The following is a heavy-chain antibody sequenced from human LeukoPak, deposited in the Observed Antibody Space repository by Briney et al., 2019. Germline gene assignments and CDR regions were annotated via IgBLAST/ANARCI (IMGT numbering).Heavy chain of an antibody. V-gene: IGHV3-48*01. D-gene: IGHD5-24*01. Sequence: PGGSLRLSCSASGFTFSTYSMNWVRQAPGKGLEWVSYISISSSTIYYADSVKGRFTISRDNAKNSLYLQMNSLRAEDTAVYYCARGRGMATTDYWGQGTLVTVSS. CDR2: ISISSSTI. CDR3: ARGRGMATTDY. CDR1: GFTFSTYS. J-gene: IGHJ4*02.